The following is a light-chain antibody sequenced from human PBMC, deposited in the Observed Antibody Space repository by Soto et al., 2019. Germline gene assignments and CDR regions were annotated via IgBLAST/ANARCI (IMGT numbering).Light chain of an antibody. CDR1: QSVSNN. Sequence: DIVLTQSPGTLCLSPGDIATLSCRASQSVSNNLAWYQQKPGQAPRLLIYGASTRATGIPARFSGSGSGTEFTLTISSLQSEDFAVYYCQQYNNWPPLTFGGGTKVDIK. CDR2: GAS. V-gene: IGKV3-15*01. CDR3: QQYNNWPPLT. J-gene: IGKJ4*01.